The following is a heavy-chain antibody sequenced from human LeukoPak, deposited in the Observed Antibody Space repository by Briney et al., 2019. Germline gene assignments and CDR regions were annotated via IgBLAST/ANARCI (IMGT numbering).Heavy chain of an antibody. CDR1: GYTFRDYY. V-gene: IGHV1-2*02. D-gene: IGHD1-26*01. J-gene: IGHJ4*02. CDR3: VRSYSRAYYHWDY. Sequence: ASVKVSCKASGYTFRDYYMHWVRQAPGQGLEWMAWGSGNSGATGYARKFQGRVTVTRDTSISTAYMELSSLRSDDTAVYYCVRSYSRAYYHWDYWAQGPLVTVSS. CDR2: GSGNSGAT.